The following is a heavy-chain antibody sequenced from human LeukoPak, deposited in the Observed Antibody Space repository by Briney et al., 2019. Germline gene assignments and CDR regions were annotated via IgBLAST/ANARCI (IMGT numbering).Heavy chain of an antibody. CDR1: GGSISSYY. D-gene: IGHD6-13*01. V-gene: IGHV4-59*01. Sequence: ASETLSLTCTVSGGSISSYYWSWIRQPPGKGLEWIGYIYYSGSTNYNPSLKSRVTISVDTSKNQFSLKLSSVTAADTAVYYCARSIAAGGAFDIWGQGTMVTVSS. CDR3: ARSIAAGGAFDI. J-gene: IGHJ3*02. CDR2: IYYSGST.